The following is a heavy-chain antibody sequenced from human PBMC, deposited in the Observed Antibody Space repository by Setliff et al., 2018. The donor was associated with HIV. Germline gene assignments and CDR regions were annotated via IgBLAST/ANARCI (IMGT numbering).Heavy chain of an antibody. J-gene: IGHJ3*01. V-gene: IGHV3-15*01. CDR1: GFSFKSAW. CDR3: STLVGANPYHDAFDV. CDR2: IKSKTDGGTT. Sequence: GGSLRLSCAASGFSFKSAWMSWVRQAPGKGLEWVGHIKSKTDGGTTDYAAPVKGRFTISVDDSKTTLYLQMNSLKTEDTAVYYCSTLVGANPYHDAFDVWGQGTKVTVSS. D-gene: IGHD1-26*01.